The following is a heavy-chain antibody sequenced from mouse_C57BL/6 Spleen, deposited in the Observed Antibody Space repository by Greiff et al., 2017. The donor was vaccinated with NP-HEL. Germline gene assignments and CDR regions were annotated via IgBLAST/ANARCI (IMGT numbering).Heavy chain of an antibody. Sequence: QVQLQQSGAELVRPGTSVKMSCKASGYTFTNYWIGWAKQRPGHGLEWIGDIYPGGGYTNYNEKFKGKATLTADKSSSTAYMQFSSLTSEDSAIYYCARAGGTAQVLYYFDYWGQGTTLTVSS. CDR1: GYTFTNYW. V-gene: IGHV1-63*01. J-gene: IGHJ2*01. CDR2: IYPGGGYT. CDR3: ARAGGTAQVLYYFDY. D-gene: IGHD3-2*02.